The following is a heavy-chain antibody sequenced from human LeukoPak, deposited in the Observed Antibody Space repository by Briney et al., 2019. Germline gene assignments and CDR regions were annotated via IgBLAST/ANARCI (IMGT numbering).Heavy chain of an antibody. CDR3: ARDTPQGAVAGY. J-gene: IGHJ4*02. V-gene: IGHV1-69*04. Sequence: GASVKVSCKASGYTFTSYGISWVRQAPGQGLEWMGRIIPILGIANYAQKFQGRVTITADKSTSTAYMEPSSLRSEDTAVYYCARDTPQGAVAGYWGQGTLVTASS. CDR2: IIPILGIA. CDR1: GYTFTSYG. D-gene: IGHD6-19*01.